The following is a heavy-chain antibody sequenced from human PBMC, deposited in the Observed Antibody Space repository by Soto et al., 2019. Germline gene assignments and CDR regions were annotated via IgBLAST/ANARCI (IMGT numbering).Heavy chain of an antibody. CDR1: GYTFTSYG. CDR3: ARDSIGGNPSGY. J-gene: IGHJ4*02. Sequence: ASVKVSCKASGYTFTSYGISWVRQALGQGLEWMGWISAYNGNTNYAQKLQGRVTMTTDTSTSTAYMELRSLRSDDTAVYYCARDSIGGNPSGYWGQGTLVTVSS. V-gene: IGHV1-18*01. CDR2: ISAYNGNT. D-gene: IGHD2-15*01.